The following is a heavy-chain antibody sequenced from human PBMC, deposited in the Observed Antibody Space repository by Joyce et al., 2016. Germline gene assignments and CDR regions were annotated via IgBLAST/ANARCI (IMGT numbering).Heavy chain of an antibody. CDR2: INSDDSRI. D-gene: IGHD2-2*01. V-gene: IGHV3-48*03. CDR1: GIIFSNKE. J-gene: IGHJ4*02. Sequence: EVQLVESGGGLVQPGGSLRLSCAASGIIFSNKEMNWVRQAPGKGLEWVSSINSDDSRIHYADSVRGRFTISRDNAMNSLYLEMNSLRVEDTAIYYCTTPSCANWGQGSLVTVSS. CDR3: TTPSCAN.